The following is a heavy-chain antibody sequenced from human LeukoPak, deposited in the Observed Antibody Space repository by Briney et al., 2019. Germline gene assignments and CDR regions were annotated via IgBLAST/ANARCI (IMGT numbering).Heavy chain of an antibody. CDR2: ISAYNGNT. J-gene: IGHJ6*03. CDR3: ARDGSAARFAHYYYYYMDV. V-gene: IGHV1-18*01. CDR1: GYTFTSYG. Sequence: PSVKVSCKASGYTFTSYGISWVRQAPGQGLEWMVWISAYNGNTNYAQKLQGRVTMTTDTSTSTAYMELRSLRSDDTAVYYCARDGSAARFAHYYYYYMDVWGKGTTVTVSS. D-gene: IGHD2-2*01.